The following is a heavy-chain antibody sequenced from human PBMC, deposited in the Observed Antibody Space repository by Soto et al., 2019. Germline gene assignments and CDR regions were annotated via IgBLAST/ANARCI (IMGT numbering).Heavy chain of an antibody. CDR1: GASMTGYY. Sequence: QVQLQESGPGLEKSSGTLSLTCTVSGASMTGYYWSWIRQPPGKGLEWIGFIYDSDTTNYNPSLKSPCTISIATSTNQFSLRLGSVTAADTAVYYCARVSHILVEPTVRGTFDIWGQGTMITVSS. CDR2: IYDSDTT. J-gene: IGHJ3*02. D-gene: IGHD2-21*01. CDR3: ARVSHILVEPTVRGTFDI. V-gene: IGHV4-59*01.